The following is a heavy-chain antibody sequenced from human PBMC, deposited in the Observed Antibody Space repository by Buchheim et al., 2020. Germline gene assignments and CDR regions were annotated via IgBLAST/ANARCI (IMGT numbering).Heavy chain of an antibody. CDR2: ISGSGGST. CDR3: AKDLFIEKYYDFWSGPTGDFDY. V-gene: IGHV3-23*01. Sequence: VQLLESGGGLVQPGGSLRLSCAASGFTFSSYAMSWVRQAPGKGLEWVSAISGSGGSTYYADSVKGRFTISRDNSKNTLYLQMNSLRAEDTAVYYCAKDLFIEKYYDFWSGPTGDFDYWGQGTL. J-gene: IGHJ4*02. D-gene: IGHD3-3*01. CDR1: GFTFSSYA.